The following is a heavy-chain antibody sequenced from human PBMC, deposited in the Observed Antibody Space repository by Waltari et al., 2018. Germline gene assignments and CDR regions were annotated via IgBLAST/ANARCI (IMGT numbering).Heavy chain of an antibody. J-gene: IGHJ6*02. CDR3: ARTVVVVALYYYYGMDV. D-gene: IGHD2-15*01. CDR2: IIPIFGTA. Sequence: QVQLVQSGAEVKKPGSSVKVSCKASGGTFSSYAISWVRQAPGQGLEWMGRIIPIFGTANYAQKFQGRVTITADKSTSTAYMELSSLRSEDTAVYYCARTVVVVALYYYYGMDVWGQGTTVTVSS. V-gene: IGHV1-69*08. CDR1: GGTFSSYA.